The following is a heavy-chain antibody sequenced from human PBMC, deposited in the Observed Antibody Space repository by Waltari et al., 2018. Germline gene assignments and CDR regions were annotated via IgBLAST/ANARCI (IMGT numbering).Heavy chain of an antibody. CDR3: ARDGRGYDFWSCL. V-gene: IGHV4-39*07. D-gene: IGHD3-3*01. CDR2: IYYSGRT. CDR1: GGSISSSSYY. Sequence: QLQLQESGPGLVKPSETLSLTCTVSGGSISSSSYYWGWIRQPPGKGLEWIGSIYYSGRTYYNPSLKIRVTISVDTSKNQFSLKLSSVTAADTAVYYCARDGRGYDFWSCLWGQGTLVTVSS. J-gene: IGHJ4*02.